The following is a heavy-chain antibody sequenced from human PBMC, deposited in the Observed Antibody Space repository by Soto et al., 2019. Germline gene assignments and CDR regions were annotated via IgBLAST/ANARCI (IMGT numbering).Heavy chain of an antibody. J-gene: IGHJ6*02. CDR1: GFTFSSYA. Sequence: QVQLVESGGGVVQPGRSLRLSCAASGFTFSSYAMHWVRQAPGKGLEWVAVISYDGSNKYYADSVKGRFTISRDNSKNTLYLQMTSLRAEDTAVYYCARDLRQQLVLPYDYYGMDVWGQGTTVTVSS. CDR3: ARDLRQQLVLPYDYYGMDV. CDR2: ISYDGSNK. D-gene: IGHD6-13*01. V-gene: IGHV3-30-3*01.